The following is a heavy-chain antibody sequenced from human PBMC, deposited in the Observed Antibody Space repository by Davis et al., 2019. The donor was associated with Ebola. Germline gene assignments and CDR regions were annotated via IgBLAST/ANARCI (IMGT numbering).Heavy chain of an antibody. J-gene: IGHJ4*02. CDR2: IGTADDT. CDR3: ARGGYSYGLFDY. Sequence: GGSLRLSCAASGFTFSSYAMSWVRQAPGKGLEWVSAIGTADDTYYPGSVKGRFTISRENAKNSLYLQMNSLRAEDTAVYYCARGGYSYGLFDYWGQGTLVTVSS. CDR1: GFTFSSYA. V-gene: IGHV3-13*01. D-gene: IGHD5-18*01.